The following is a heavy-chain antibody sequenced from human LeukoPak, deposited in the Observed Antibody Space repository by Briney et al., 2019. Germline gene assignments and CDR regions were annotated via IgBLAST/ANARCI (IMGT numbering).Heavy chain of an antibody. CDR3: ARDCSSTSCPYDYYYYYMDV. CDR1: GGSISSGSYY. D-gene: IGHD2-2*01. CDR2: IYTSGST. J-gene: IGHJ6*03. Sequence: PSQTLSLTCTVSGGSISSGSYYWSWIRQPAGKGLEWIGRIYTSGSTNYNPSLKSRVTISVDTSKNQFSLKLSSVTAADTAVYYCARDCSSTSCPYDYYYYYMDVWGKGTTVTVSS. V-gene: IGHV4-61*02.